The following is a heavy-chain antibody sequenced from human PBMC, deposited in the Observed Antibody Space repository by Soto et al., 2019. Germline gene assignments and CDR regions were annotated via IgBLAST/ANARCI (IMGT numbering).Heavy chain of an antibody. Sequence: ASVKVSCKASGYTFTSYGISWVRQAPGQGLEWMGWISAYNGNTNYAQKLQGRVTMTTDTSTSTAYMELRSLRSDDTAVYYCARERPKLLRFGDLTEGSYYYYGMDVWGQGTTVTVSS. V-gene: IGHV1-18*01. CDR3: ARERPKLLRFGDLTEGSYYYYGMDV. D-gene: IGHD3-10*01. CDR2: ISAYNGNT. CDR1: GYTFTSYG. J-gene: IGHJ6*02.